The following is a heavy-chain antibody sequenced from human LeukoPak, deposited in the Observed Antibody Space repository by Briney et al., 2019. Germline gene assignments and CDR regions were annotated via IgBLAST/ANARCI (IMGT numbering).Heavy chain of an antibody. CDR3: TRDPILGAPDYFDY. CDR2: TSPDESLK. CDR1: GFTFANYV. Sequence: GGSLRLSCAASGFTFANYVTHWVRQAPGKGLEWVAVTSPDESLKLYGDSVKGRFTISRDNSKNTMYLQMNNLREEDTAVYYCTRDPILGAPDYFDYWGQGTLVTVSS. J-gene: IGHJ4*02. D-gene: IGHD1-26*01. V-gene: IGHV3-30*04.